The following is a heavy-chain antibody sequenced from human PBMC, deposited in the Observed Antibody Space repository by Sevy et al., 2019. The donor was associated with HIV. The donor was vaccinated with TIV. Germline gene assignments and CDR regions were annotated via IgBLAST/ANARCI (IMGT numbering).Heavy chain of an antibody. D-gene: IGHD6-19*01. Sequence: GGSLRLSCVASGFTFSTYGMHWVRQAPGKGLEWVAVTWYDGSNTYYADSVKGRFTISRDNSKNTLWLQMNSLRVEDTAVYYCAREAPGWPNRGDFDYWGQGTLVTVSS. CDR2: TWYDGSNT. V-gene: IGHV3-33*01. CDR1: GFTFSTYG. CDR3: AREAPGWPNRGDFDY. J-gene: IGHJ4*02.